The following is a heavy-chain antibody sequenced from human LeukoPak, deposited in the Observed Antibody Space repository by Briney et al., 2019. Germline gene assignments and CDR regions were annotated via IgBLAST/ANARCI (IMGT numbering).Heavy chain of an antibody. CDR2: IYTSGST. D-gene: IGHD2-15*01. J-gene: IGHJ4*02. Sequence: SETLSLTCAGYGGSFRGYYWSWIRQPPGKGLEWIGYIYTSGSTNYNPSLKSRVTISVDTSKNQFSLKLSSVTAADTAVYYCARNVVLDYWGQGTLVTVSS. V-gene: IGHV4-4*09. CDR1: GGSFRGYY. CDR3: ARNVVLDY.